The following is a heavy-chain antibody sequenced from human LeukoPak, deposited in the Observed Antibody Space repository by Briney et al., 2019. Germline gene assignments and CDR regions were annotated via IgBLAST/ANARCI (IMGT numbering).Heavy chain of an antibody. D-gene: IGHD6-19*01. Sequence: GVSLRLSCAASGLTFSSYAMSWVRQAPGKGLEWVSAISGSGGSTYYADSVKGRFTISRDNSKNTLYLQMNSLRAEDTAAYYCAKAGWYDYYYGMDVWGQGTTVTVSS. J-gene: IGHJ6*02. V-gene: IGHV3-23*01. CDR1: GLTFSSYA. CDR2: ISGSGGST. CDR3: AKAGWYDYYYGMDV.